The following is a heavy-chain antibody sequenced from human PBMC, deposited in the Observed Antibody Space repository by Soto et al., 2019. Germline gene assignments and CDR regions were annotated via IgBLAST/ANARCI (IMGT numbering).Heavy chain of an antibody. CDR1: GFTVSSNY. CDR3: ARAPAEPLAF. V-gene: IGHV3-66*01. J-gene: IGHJ3*01. Sequence: GGSLRLSCAASGFTVSSNYMTWVRQAPGKGLEWVSVIFSGGSTFYADSVKGRFTISRDNSKNTVFLQMNSLRAEDTAVYYCARAPAEPLAFWGRGTMVTVSS. CDR2: IFSGGST.